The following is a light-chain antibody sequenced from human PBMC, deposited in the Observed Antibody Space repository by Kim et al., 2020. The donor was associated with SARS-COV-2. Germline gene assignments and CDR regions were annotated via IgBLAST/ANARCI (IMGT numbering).Light chain of an antibody. V-gene: IGLV2-14*03. CDR1: SGDVGGYNF. CDR3: SSYTSSNTCV. Sequence: GQPITISCTGTSGDVGGYNFVSWYQQHPGKAPKLLIYDVSNRPSGVSSRFTGSKSVNTASLTISGLQAEDEADYYCSSYTSSNTCVFGIGTKVTVL. J-gene: IGLJ6*01. CDR2: DVS.